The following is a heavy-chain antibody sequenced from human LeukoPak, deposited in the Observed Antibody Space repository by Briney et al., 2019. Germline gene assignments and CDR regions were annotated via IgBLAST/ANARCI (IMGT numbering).Heavy chain of an antibody. J-gene: IGHJ3*02. CDR3: TRTNRAFDI. Sequence: PSETLSLTCTVSGGSISSYYWSWIRQPAGEGLEWIGRLHTSGSTHYNPSLKSRVTMSVDTSKNQFSLKLSSVTAADTAVYYCTRTNRAFDIWGQGTMVTVSS. V-gene: IGHV4-4*07. D-gene: IGHD2-8*01. CDR1: GGSISSYY. CDR2: LHTSGST.